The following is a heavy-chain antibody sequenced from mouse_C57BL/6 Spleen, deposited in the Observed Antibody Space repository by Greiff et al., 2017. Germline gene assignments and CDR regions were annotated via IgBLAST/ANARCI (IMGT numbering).Heavy chain of an antibody. V-gene: IGHV1-55*01. CDR1: GYTFTSYW. CDR3: ARGTGLPLYAMDY. CDR2: IYPGSGST. D-gene: IGHD2-4*01. Sequence: QVQLQQPGAELVKPGASVKMSCKASGYTFTSYWITWVKQRPGQGLEWIGDIYPGSGSTNYNEKFKSKATLTVDTSSSTAYMQLSSLTSEDSAVYYCARGTGLPLYAMDYWGQGTSVTVSS. J-gene: IGHJ4*01.